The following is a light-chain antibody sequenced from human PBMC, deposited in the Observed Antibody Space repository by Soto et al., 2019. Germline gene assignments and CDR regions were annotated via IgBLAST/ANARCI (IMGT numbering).Light chain of an antibody. J-gene: IGKJ4*01. V-gene: IGKV3-15*01. CDR3: QQYSAWPLT. CDR2: GAS. Sequence: EIVMTQSPATLSVSPGERATLFCRASQSVRSNFLAWYQQKPGQAPRLLIYGASTSATGVPARFSGSGSGTEFTLTISSLQSEDFAVYYCQQYSAWPLTFGGGTKVDIK. CDR1: QSVRSN.